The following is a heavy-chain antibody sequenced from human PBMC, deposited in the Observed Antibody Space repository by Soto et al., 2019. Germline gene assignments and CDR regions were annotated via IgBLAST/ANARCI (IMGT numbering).Heavy chain of an antibody. CDR1: GFTFSSFA. CDR3: TRGAPMITFGGGVGDY. Sequence: VQLVESGGGVVQPGRSLRLSCAASGFTFSSFAMTWVRQAPGKGLEWVGFIRSKAYGGTTEYAASVKGRFTISRDDSKSIAYLQMNSLKTEDTAVYYCTRGAPMITFGGGVGDYWGQGTLVTVSS. J-gene: IGHJ4*02. D-gene: IGHD3-16*01. V-gene: IGHV3-49*04. CDR2: IRSKAYGGTT.